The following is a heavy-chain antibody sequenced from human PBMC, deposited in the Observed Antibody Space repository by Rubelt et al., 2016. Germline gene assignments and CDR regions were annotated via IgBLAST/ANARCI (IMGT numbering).Heavy chain of an antibody. J-gene: IGHJ3*02. V-gene: IGHV4-30-4*07. Sequence: QVQLQESGPGLVNPSQTLSLTCAVSGGSISSAGYSWSWIRQPPGKGLEWIGNIYYSGSTYYNPSLEVRLTLPADTSRNRVPLKLSSVTAADTAVYFCARVGTDYNDIDIWGQGTMVTVSS. CDR1: GGSISSAGYS. D-gene: IGHD3-22*01. CDR2: IYYSGST. CDR3: ARVGTDYNDIDI.